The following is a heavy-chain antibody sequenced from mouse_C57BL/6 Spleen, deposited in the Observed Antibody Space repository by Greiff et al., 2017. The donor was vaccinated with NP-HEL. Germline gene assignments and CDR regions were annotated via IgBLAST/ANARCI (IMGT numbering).Heavy chain of an antibody. Sequence: DVKLVESGGGLVKPGGSLKLSCAASGFTFSDYGMHWVRQAPEKGLEWVAYISSGSSTIYYADTVKGRFTISRDNAKNTLFLQMTSLRSEDTAMYYCARGGDYAGMDYWGQGTSVTVSS. D-gene: IGHD2-4*01. V-gene: IGHV5-17*01. CDR1: GFTFSDYG. CDR2: ISSGSSTI. CDR3: ARGGDYAGMDY. J-gene: IGHJ4*01.